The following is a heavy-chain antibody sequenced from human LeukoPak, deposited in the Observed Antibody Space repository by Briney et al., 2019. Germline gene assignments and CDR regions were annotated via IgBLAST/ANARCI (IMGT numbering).Heavy chain of an antibody. Sequence: SQTLSLTCTVSGGSISSGDYYWSWIRQPPGKGLEWIGYIYYSGSTYCNPSLKSRVTISVDTSKNQFSLKLSSVTAADTAVYYCARGRYYYDSSGYVTYYYYGMDVWGQGTTVTVSS. CDR3: ARGRYYYDSSGYVTYYYYGMDV. CDR2: IYYSGST. CDR1: GGSISSGDYY. D-gene: IGHD3-22*01. V-gene: IGHV4-30-4*01. J-gene: IGHJ6*02.